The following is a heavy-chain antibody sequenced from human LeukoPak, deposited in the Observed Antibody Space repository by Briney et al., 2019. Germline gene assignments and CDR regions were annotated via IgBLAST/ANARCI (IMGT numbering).Heavy chain of an antibody. J-gene: IGHJ4*02. CDR2: LYSGGGT. D-gene: IGHD2-8*01. CDR1: GFTVSSNY. Sequence: PGGSLRLSCAASGFTVSSNYMSWLRQAPGKGLEWVSGLYSGGGTYYADSVKGRFDISRDNSKNTLYLQMNSLRAEATAVYYCARDWVQYDLPRYSDCWGQGALVTVSS. V-gene: IGHV3-66*01. CDR3: ARDWVQYDLPRYSDC.